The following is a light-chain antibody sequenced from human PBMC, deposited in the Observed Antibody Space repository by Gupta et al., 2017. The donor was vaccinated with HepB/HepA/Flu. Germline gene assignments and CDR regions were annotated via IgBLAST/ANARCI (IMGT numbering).Light chain of an antibody. CDR2: KAS. J-gene: IGKJ1*01. CDR1: QTASIW. V-gene: IGKV1-5*03. CDR3: QQDNVSPWT. Sequence: DIQMTQSPSTLSASVGDRVTITCRASQTASIWLAWYQQKPGKAPKVLIHKASSLKSGVPSRFSGSGSGTEFTLTITSLQPDDFATYYCQQDNVSPWTFGQGTKVEIK.